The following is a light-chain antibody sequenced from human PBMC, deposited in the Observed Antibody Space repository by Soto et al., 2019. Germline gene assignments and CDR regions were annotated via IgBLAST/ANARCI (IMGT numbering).Light chain of an antibody. CDR2: AAS. V-gene: IGKV3-20*01. CDR3: QQYGSSPRIT. Sequence: EFVLTQSPDTLSLSPGERATLSCRASQSVSSSYLAWYQQKPGQAPRLLLYAASNRATGIPDRFSGTGSGTDFTLTISMLEPEDFAMYYCQQYGSSPRITFGPGTKVDLK. CDR1: QSVSSSY. J-gene: IGKJ3*01.